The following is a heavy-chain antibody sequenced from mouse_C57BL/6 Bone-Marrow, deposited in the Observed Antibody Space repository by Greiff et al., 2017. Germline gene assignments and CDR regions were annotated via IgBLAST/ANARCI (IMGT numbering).Heavy chain of an antibody. V-gene: IGHV1-74*01. CDR1: GYTFTSYW. Sequence: VQLQQPGAELVKPGASVKVSCKASGYTFTSYWMHWVKQRPGQGLEWIGRIHPSDSDTNYNQKFKGKATLTVDKSSSTAYMQRSSLTSEDSAVYYCAISSPLAYWGQGTLVTVSA. CDR2: IHPSDSDT. CDR3: AISSPLAY. J-gene: IGHJ3*01. D-gene: IGHD1-1*01.